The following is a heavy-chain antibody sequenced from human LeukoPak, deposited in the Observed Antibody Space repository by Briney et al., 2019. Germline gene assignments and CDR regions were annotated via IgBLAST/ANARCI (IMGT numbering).Heavy chain of an antibody. V-gene: IGHV3-21*01. CDR2: ISSSSSYI. CDR1: GFTFSSYS. J-gene: IGHJ4*02. CDR3: ARDFAAAVG. D-gene: IGHD6-13*01. Sequence: GGSLRLSCAASGFTFSSYSMTWVRQAPGKGLEWVSSISSSSSYIYYADSVRGRFIVSRDNAKNSVFLQMNSLRAEDTAVYYCARDFAAAVGWGQGTLVTVSS.